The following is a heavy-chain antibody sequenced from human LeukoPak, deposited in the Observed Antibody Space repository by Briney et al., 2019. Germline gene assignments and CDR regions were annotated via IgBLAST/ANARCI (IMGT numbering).Heavy chain of an antibody. CDR2: FDPEDGET. CDR1: GYTLTELS. CDR3: ATVRLENAKLLWFGETTYYFDY. Sequence: ASVKVSCKVSGYTLTELSMHWVRQAPGKGLEWMGGFDPEDGETIYAQKFQGRVTMTEDTSTDTAYMELSSLRSEDTAVYYCATVRLENAKLLWFGETTYYFDYWGQGTLVTVSS. V-gene: IGHV1-24*01. D-gene: IGHD3-10*01. J-gene: IGHJ4*02.